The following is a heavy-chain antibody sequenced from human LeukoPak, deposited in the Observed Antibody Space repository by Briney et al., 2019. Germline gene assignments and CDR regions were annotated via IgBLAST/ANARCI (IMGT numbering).Heavy chain of an antibody. D-gene: IGHD3-22*01. J-gene: IGHJ4*02. CDR2: ISGSGGST. Sequence: GGSLSLSCAASGFTFSSYAMSWVRQAPGKGLEWVSAISGSGGSTYYADSVKGRFTISRDNSKNTLYLQMNSLRAEDTAVYYCAKDTEDTYYYDSSGYPGVYWGQGTLVTVSS. V-gene: IGHV3-23*01. CDR1: GFTFSSYA. CDR3: AKDTEDTYYYDSSGYPGVY.